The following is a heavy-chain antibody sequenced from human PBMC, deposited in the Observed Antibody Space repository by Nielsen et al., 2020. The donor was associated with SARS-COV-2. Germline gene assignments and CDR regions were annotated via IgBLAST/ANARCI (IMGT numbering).Heavy chain of an antibody. D-gene: IGHD3-16*02. CDR3: ARDYRGPTTLHHNWFDP. J-gene: IGHJ5*02. Sequence: GGSLRLSCAASGFTFSNYNMNWVRQAPGKGLEWVSYISSSSSTIYYADSVKGRFTISRDNAKNSLYLQMNSLRAEDTAVYYCARDYRGPTTLHHNWFDPWGQGTLVTVSS. CDR1: GFTFSNYN. CDR2: ISSSSSTI. V-gene: IGHV3-48*01.